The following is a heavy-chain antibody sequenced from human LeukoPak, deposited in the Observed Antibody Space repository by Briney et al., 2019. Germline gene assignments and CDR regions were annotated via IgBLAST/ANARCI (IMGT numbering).Heavy chain of an antibody. CDR3: ARGRPHGNDY. CDR1: GFTFSSYS. Sequence: GGSLRLSCAASGFTFSSYSMNWVRQAPGEGLVWVSRIASDGSSTTYADSLKGRFSISRDNAKNTLYLQMNSLRVEDTAVYYCARGRPHGNDYWGQGTLVTVSS. V-gene: IGHV3-74*01. J-gene: IGHJ4*02. CDR2: IASDGSST. D-gene: IGHD4-23*01.